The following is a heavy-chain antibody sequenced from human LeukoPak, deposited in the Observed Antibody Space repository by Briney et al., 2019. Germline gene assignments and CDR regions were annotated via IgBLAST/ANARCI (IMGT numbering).Heavy chain of an antibody. V-gene: IGHV3-48*04. CDR1: GFTFSTYS. Sequence: GGSLRLSCAASGFTFSTYSMNWVRQAPGKGLEWVSSISRSGSTKYYADSVKGRFTISRDNAKNSLFLQMNSLRAEDTAVYYCARVLRYCSGGNCYSGGLGYMDVWGKGTTVTISS. CDR2: ISRSGSTK. J-gene: IGHJ6*03. CDR3: ARVLRYCSGGNCYSGGLGYMDV. D-gene: IGHD2-15*01.